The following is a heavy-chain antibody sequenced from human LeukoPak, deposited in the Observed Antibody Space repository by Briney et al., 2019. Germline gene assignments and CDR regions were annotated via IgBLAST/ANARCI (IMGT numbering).Heavy chain of an antibody. CDR3: AIMHGYYDGSGFWVQ. D-gene: IGHD3-22*01. CDR1: GFTFDDYA. J-gene: IGHJ4*02. CDR2: ISPSGDRT. Sequence: PGGSLRLSCAASGFTFDDYAMHWVRQAPGKGLEWVSFISPSGDRTSNADSVEGRFTISRDNTRNTLYLQMNSLRDEDTGVYYCAIMHGYYDGSGFWVQWGQGTLVTVSS. V-gene: IGHV3-23*01.